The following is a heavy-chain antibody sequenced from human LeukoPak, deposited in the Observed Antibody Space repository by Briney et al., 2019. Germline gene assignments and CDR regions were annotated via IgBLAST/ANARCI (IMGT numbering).Heavy chain of an antibody. CDR1: GGSISNSGGFY. D-gene: IGHD2-15*01. CDR2: ISYRGRT. Sequence: PSETLSLTCTVSGGSISNSGGFYWSWIRQHPGNGLEWIGFISYRGRTYYNPSLKSRVSMSVDTSRSQFSLRLTSVTDEDTAVYYCARISQSSGGFYYWGQGNLATVSS. CDR3: ARISQSSGGFYY. V-gene: IGHV4-31*02. J-gene: IGHJ4*02.